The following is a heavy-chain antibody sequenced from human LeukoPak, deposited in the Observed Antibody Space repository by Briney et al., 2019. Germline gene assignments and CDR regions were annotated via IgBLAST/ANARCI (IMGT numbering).Heavy chain of an antibody. CDR1: GFTFSSYS. CDR2: ISSSSSTI. Sequence: PGGSLRLSCAASGFTFSSYSMNWVRQAPGKGLEWVSYISSSSSTIYYADSVKGRFTISRDNAKNSLYLQMNSLRAEDTAVYYCARDPYSGAYYEGYYYYYMDVWGKGTTVTVSS. V-gene: IGHV3-48*04. J-gene: IGHJ6*03. D-gene: IGHD1-26*01. CDR3: ARDPYSGAYYEGYYYYYMDV.